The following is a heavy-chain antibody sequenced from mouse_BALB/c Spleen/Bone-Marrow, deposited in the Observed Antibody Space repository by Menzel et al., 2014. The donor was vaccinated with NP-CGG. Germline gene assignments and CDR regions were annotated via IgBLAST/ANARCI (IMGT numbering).Heavy chain of an antibody. CDR1: GYTFTNYF. CDR3: TRSGYYSYGWYFDV. J-gene: IGHJ1*01. V-gene: IGHV1S81*02. Sequence: VQRVESGAELVKPGASVKLSCRVSGYTFTNYFVYWVKQRPGQGLEWIGEINPSNDTPNFNEKFKSKATLTVDKSSSTAYMQLSSLTSEDSAVYYCTRSGYYSYGWYFDVWGAGTTVTVSS. D-gene: IGHD1-2*01. CDR2: INPSNDTP.